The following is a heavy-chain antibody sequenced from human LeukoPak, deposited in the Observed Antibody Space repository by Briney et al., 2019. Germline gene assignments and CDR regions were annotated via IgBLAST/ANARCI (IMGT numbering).Heavy chain of an antibody. J-gene: IGHJ4*02. CDR1: GGSISSYY. Sequence: SETLSLTCTVSGGSISSYYWSWIRQPAGKGLEWIGRIYTSGSTNYNPSLKSRVTMSVDTSKNQFSLKLSSVTAADTAVYYCAREAYDILTGYYKDYWGRGTLVTVSS. D-gene: IGHD3-9*01. CDR2: IYTSGST. V-gene: IGHV4-4*07. CDR3: AREAYDILTGYYKDY.